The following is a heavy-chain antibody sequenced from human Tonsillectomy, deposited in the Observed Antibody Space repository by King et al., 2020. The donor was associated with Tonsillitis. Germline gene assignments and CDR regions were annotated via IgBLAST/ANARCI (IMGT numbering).Heavy chain of an antibody. CDR1: GGAISSHY. J-gene: IGHJ6*02. D-gene: IGHD4-17*01. Sequence: QLQESGPGLVKPSETLSLTFTVSGGAISSHYWSWIRQPPGKVLDWIGFNYYRGSTNYNPSLKSRVTISVNTSKKQLSLRLSSVTAADTAVYYCARDGRPNYGRDGMDVWGQGTTVTVSS. V-gene: IGHV4-59*11. CDR2: NYYRGST. CDR3: ARDGRPNYGRDGMDV.